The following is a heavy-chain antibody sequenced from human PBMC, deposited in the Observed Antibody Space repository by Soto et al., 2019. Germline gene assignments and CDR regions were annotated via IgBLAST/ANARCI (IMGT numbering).Heavy chain of an antibody. V-gene: IGHV3-23*01. Sequence: LRLSCAASGFTFSAYDMSWVRQAPGKGLEWVSIISGSGDSTNYADSVKGRFTISRDNSKNSLYLQMNSLRVEDTAIYYCAKSSSWAHYYYMDVWGKGTTVTVSS. J-gene: IGHJ6*03. CDR1: GFTFSAYD. CDR3: AKSSSWAHYYYMDV. D-gene: IGHD2-2*01. CDR2: ISGSGDST.